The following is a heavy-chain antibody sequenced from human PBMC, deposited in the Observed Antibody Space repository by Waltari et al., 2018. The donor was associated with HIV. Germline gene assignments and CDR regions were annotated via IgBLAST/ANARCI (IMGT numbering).Heavy chain of an antibody. Sequence: QVQLVQSGAELKKPGASVKVSCQASGYTFTGYFMHWVRQAPGQGLEWMGRINPNSGGTNYAQQFQGRVTMTRDTSISTAYMELSRLRSDDTAVYYCAREGARMTTMIYYYYGMDVWGQGTTVTVSS. D-gene: IGHD4-4*01. CDR2: INPNSGGT. CDR3: AREGARMTTMIYYYYGMDV. J-gene: IGHJ6*02. CDR1: GYTFTGYF. V-gene: IGHV1-2*06.